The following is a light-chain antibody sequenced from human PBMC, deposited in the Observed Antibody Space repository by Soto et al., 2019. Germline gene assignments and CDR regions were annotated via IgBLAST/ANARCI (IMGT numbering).Light chain of an antibody. CDR2: AAS. V-gene: IGKV1-39*01. CDR1: QSISSY. J-gene: IGKJ1*01. Sequence: DIQMIQCPSYLSASVGDRVTMSCRATQSISSYLNWYQQKPGKAPKLLIYAASSLQSGVPSRFSGSGSGTDFTLTISSLQPEDFATYYCQQSYSTLRTFGQGTKVDIK. CDR3: QQSYSTLRT.